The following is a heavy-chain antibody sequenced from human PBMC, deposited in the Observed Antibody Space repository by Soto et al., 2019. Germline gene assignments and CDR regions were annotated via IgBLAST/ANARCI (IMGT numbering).Heavy chain of an antibody. CDR2: IYYSGST. J-gene: IGHJ4*02. D-gene: IGHD6-19*01. Sequence: PSETLSLTCTVSGGSISSSSYYWGWIRQPPGKGLEWIGSIYYSGSTYYNPSLKSRVTISVDTSKNQFSLKLSSVTAADTAVYYCARHFAVAGTPYFDYWGQGTLVTVSS. CDR3: ARHFAVAGTPYFDY. CDR1: GGSISSSSYY. V-gene: IGHV4-39*01.